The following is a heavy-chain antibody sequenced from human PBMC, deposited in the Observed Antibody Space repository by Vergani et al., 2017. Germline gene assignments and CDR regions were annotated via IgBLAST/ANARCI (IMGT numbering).Heavy chain of an antibody. V-gene: IGHV1-69*11. CDR2: IIPIIGTA. J-gene: IGHJ6*02. D-gene: IGHD6-19*01. CDR3: ANSAAVAGTGYYGVDV. CDR1: GCTFSSYA. Sequence: QVQLVQSGAEVKKPGSSVKVSCKASGCTFSSYAISWVRQAPGQGLEWMGRIIPIIGTANYAQKFQGRVTITADESTSTAYMELSSLRSEDTAVYYCANSAAVAGTGYYGVDVWGQGTTVTVSS.